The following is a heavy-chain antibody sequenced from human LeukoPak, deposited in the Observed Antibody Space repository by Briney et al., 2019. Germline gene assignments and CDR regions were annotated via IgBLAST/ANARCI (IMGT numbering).Heavy chain of an antibody. CDR2: IYYSGST. D-gene: IGHD3-3*01. J-gene: IGHJ4*02. CDR1: GGSISSGGYS. Sequence: PSQTLSLTCTVSGGSISSGGYSWSWIRQHPGKGLEWIGYIYYSGSTYYNPSLKSRVTISVDTSKNQFSLKLSSVTAADTAVYYCAAGFWSGYFPYFDYWGQGTLVTVSS. V-gene: IGHV4-31*03. CDR3: AAGFWSGYFPYFDY.